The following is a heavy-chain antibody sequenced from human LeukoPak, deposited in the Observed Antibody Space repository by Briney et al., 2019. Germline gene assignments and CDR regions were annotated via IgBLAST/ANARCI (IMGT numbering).Heavy chain of an antibody. J-gene: IGHJ6*03. CDR1: GGSISSNSYY. V-gene: IGHV4-39*07. Sequence: ETLSLTCAVSGGSISSNSYYWGWIRQPPGKGLEWIGSIYYSGSTYYNPSLKSRVTISVDTSKNQFSLKLSSVTAADTAVYYCARGPRWASVYYMDVWGKGTTVTVSS. CDR3: ARGPRWASVYYMDV. D-gene: IGHD5-24*01. CDR2: IYYSGST.